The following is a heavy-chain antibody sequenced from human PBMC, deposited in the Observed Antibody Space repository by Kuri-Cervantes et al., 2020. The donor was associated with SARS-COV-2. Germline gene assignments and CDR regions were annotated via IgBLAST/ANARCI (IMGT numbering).Heavy chain of an antibody. V-gene: IGHV4-34*01. CDR2: INHSGSA. CDR1: GGSFSGFY. CDR3: ARASTTIYGVLIMLFSSNAFAI. J-gene: IGHJ3*02. Sequence: SETLSLTCALYGGSFSGFYRSWIRQTPGKGLEWIGEINHSGSANYNPSLKSRVTISVDTSKNQFSLKLSSVTAADTAVYYCARASTTIYGVLIMLFSSNAFAIWGQGTLVTVSS. D-gene: IGHD3-3*01.